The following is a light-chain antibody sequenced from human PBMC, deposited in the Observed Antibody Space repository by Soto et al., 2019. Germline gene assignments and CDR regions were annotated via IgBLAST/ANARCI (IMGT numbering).Light chain of an antibody. CDR2: GAS. Sequence: EIVLTQSPGTLSLSPGERATLSCRASQSVSSSYLAWYQQKPGQAPRLLIYGASGRATGIPDRFSGSGSGTDFTRTISRLEPEDFAVYYCQQYGSSLALTFGGGTKVEIK. V-gene: IGKV3-20*01. CDR1: QSVSSSY. J-gene: IGKJ4*01. CDR3: QQYGSSLALT.